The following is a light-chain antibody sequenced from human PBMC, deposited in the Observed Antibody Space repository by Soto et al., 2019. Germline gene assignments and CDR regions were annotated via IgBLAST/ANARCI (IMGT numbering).Light chain of an antibody. Sequence: IRLTRSPCSLSASVGYRVTIPCRASQEIAIYLAWYQQKPGEAPKLLIYAASTLYGGVPSRFSGSGSGTDFTFTISSMQPEDIATYYCQQYDNLPFGHGTRLEIK. V-gene: IGKV1-9*01. CDR3: QQYDNLP. CDR1: QEIAIY. J-gene: IGKJ5*01. CDR2: AAS.